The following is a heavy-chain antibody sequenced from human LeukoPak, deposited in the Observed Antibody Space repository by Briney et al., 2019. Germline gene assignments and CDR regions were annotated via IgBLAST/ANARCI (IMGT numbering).Heavy chain of an antibody. CDR1: GFTFSNYW. CDR3: AKSDWFDP. CDR2: IKHDGSIA. V-gene: IGHV3-74*03. Sequence: GESLRLSCATSGFTFSNYWMSWLRHAPGKGLVWVSRIKHDGSIATYAGSVKGRFTISRDNARNTLYLQMNSLRVDDTAVYYCAKSDWFDPWGRGTLVTVSS. J-gene: IGHJ5*02.